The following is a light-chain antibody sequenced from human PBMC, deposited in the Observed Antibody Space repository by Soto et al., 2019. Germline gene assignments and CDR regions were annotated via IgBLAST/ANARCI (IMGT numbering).Light chain of an antibody. CDR3: QQRSNWPLT. CDR1: QSISRY. J-gene: IGKJ4*01. CDR2: DAS. Sequence: EFVLTQSPATLSVSPGERGTLSCRASQSISRYLAWYQQKPGQAPRLLIYDASNRATGIPARFSGSGSGTDFTLTISSLEPEDFAVYYCQQRSNWPLTFGGGTKVDI. V-gene: IGKV3-11*01.